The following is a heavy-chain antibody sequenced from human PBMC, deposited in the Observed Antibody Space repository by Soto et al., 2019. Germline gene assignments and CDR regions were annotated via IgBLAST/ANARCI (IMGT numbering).Heavy chain of an antibody. CDR3: ARGPNDFWSGYYSYYYYGMDV. CDR2: FYTSGSANT. J-gene: IGHJ6*02. CDR1: GGSISSYH. D-gene: IGHD3-3*01. Sequence: SETLSLTCTVSGGSISSYHWSWIRQTAGRRLEWIGRFYTSGSANTYYNPSLKSRVTISVDTSKNQFSLKLSSVTAADTAVYYCARGPNDFWSGYYSYYYYGMDVWGQGTTVT. V-gene: IGHV4-4*07.